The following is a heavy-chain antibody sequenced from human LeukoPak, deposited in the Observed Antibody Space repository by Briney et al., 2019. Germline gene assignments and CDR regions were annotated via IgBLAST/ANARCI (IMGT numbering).Heavy chain of an antibody. CDR1: GFTVSSSY. CDR2: MYSGGST. CDR3: AKDRPTWPIDY. V-gene: IGHV3-66*01. J-gene: IGHJ4*02. D-gene: IGHD5-12*01. Sequence: GGSLRLSCAASGFTVSSSYMTWVRQAPGKGLEWVSIMYSGGSTYYADSVKGRFTISRDNSKNTVYLQMNSLRAEDTAVYYCAKDRPTWPIDYWGQGTLVTVSS.